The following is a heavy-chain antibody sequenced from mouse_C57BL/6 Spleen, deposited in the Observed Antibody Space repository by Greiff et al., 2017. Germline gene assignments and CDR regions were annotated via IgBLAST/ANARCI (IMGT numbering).Heavy chain of an antibody. Sequence: LVESGAELARPGASVKMSCKASGYTFTSYTMHWVKQRPGKGLEWIGYINPSSGYTKYNQKFKDKATLTADKSSSTAYMQLSRLTSEDSAVYYGARRANLLGDYGGWGTGTTVTVS. CDR2: INPSSGYT. V-gene: IGHV1-4*01. CDR3: ARRANLLGDYGG. D-gene: IGHD2-10*01. CDR1: GYTFTSYT. J-gene: IGHJ1*03.